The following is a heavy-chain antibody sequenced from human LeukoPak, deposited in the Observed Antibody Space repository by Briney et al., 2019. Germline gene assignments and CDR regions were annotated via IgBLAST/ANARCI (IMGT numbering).Heavy chain of an antibody. J-gene: IGHJ4*02. D-gene: IGHD3-22*01. CDR3: ATVSPPRYYYDTGGY. CDR1: GFTFSSYW. CDR2: INQDGSEE. V-gene: IGHV3-7*01. Sequence: PGRSPRLSCAASGFTFSSYWMSSVRQAPGKGLEWVANINQDGSEEYYVDSVKGRFTISRDNAKNSLYLQMNSLRDEDTAVYCCATVSPPRYYYDTGGYWGQGTLVTVSS.